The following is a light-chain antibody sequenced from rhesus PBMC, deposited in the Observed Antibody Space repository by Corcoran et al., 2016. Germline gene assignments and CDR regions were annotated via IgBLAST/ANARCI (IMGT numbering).Light chain of an antibody. CDR1: SSDIGGYND. CDR3: SSYAGSNTFI. V-gene: IGLV2-32*02. CDR2: EVS. J-gene: IGLJ1*01. Sequence: QAALPQPRSVSGSPGQSVTISCTGTSSDIGGYNDVSWYQQHPGTAPKLMIYEVSKRPSGVSDRFSGSKSGNTASLTISGLQTEDEADYYCSSYAGSNTFIFGAGTRLTVL.